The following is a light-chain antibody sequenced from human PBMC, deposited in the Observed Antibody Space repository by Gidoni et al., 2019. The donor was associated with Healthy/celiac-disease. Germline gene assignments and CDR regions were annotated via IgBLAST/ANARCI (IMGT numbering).Light chain of an antibody. J-gene: IGKJ5*01. V-gene: IGKV1-33*01. CDR3: QQYDNLLT. CDR2: DAS. CDR1: QDISNY. Sequence: DVQMNQSPSSLSASVGDRVTITCQASQDISNYLNWYQQKPGKAPKLLIYDASNLETGVPSRFSGSGSWTDFTFTISSLQPEDIATYYCQQYDNLLTFGQGTRLEIK.